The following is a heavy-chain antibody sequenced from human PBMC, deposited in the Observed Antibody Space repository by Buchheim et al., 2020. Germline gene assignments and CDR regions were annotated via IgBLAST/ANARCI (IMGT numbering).Heavy chain of an antibody. D-gene: IGHD6-19*01. CDR1: GYTFTGYY. CDR2: INPNSGGT. CDR3: ARASFEQYSSGWYPSAIDY. Sequence: QVQLVQSGAEVKKPGASVKVSCKASGYTFTGYYMHWVRQAPGQGLEWMGWINPNSGGTNYAQKFQGRVTMTRDTSIRTAYMELSRLRSDDTAVYYCARASFEQYSSGWYPSAIDYWGQGTL. J-gene: IGHJ4*02. V-gene: IGHV1-2*02.